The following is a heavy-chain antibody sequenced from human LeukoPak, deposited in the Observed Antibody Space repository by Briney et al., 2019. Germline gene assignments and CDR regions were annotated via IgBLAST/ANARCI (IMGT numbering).Heavy chain of an antibody. CDR2: IFGGGST. D-gene: IGHD2-15*01. CDR3: AREKVVVVGPVGLDYYYYGMDV. Sequence: GGSLRLSCAASGFTVSSNYMSWVRQAPGKGLEWVSVIFGGGSTYYADSVKGRFTISRDNSKNTLYLQMNSLRAEDTAVYYCAREKVVVVGPVGLDYYYYGMDVWGQGTTVTVSS. J-gene: IGHJ6*02. V-gene: IGHV3-53*01. CDR1: GFTVSSNY.